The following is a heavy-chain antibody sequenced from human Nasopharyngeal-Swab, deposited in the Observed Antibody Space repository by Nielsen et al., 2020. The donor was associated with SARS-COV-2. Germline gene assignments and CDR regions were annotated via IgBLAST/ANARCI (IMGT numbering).Heavy chain of an antibody. J-gene: IGHJ4*02. CDR3: TRCGGSCYTGKDY. CDR2: IRSKGNSYAT. CDR1: GFTFNTYA. Sequence: GGSLRLSCAASGFTFNTYAISWVRQASGKGLEWVGRIRSKGNSYATEYAASVEGRFTISRDDSKNTAYLQMNSLITEGTAIYYCTRCGGSCYTGKDYWGQGTLVTVSS. V-gene: IGHV3-73*01. D-gene: IGHD2-15*01.